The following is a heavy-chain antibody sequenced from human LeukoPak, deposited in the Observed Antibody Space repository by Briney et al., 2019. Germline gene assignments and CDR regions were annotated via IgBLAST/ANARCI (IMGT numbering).Heavy chain of an antibody. V-gene: IGHV4-39*07. Sequence: SETLSLTCTVSGGSISSSSYYWGWIRQPPGKGLEWIGSIYHSGSTYYNPSLKSRVTISVDTSKNQFSLKLSSVTAADTAVYYCARDNYYGSGSYSSDDYWGQGTLVTVSS. CDR1: GGSISSSSYY. CDR3: ARDNYYGSGSYSSDDY. J-gene: IGHJ4*02. CDR2: IYHSGST. D-gene: IGHD3-10*01.